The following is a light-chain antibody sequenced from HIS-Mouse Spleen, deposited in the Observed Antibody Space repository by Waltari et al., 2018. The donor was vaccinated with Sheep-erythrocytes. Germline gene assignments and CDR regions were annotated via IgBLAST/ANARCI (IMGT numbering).Light chain of an antibody. CDR1: SSAVGSYNL. V-gene: IGLV2-23*01. Sequence: QSALTQPASVSGSPGQSITISCTGTSSAVGSYNLFSWYQQHPGKAPKLMLYEGSKRPSGVSNRFSGSKSGNTASLTISGLQAEDEADYYCCSYAGSSTPWVFGGGTKLTVL. CDR3: CSYAGSSTPWV. CDR2: EGS. J-gene: IGLJ3*02.